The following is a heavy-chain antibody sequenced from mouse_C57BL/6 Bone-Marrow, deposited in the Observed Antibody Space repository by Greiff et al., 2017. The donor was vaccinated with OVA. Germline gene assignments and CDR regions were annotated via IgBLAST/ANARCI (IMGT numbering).Heavy chain of an antibody. CDR3: AREGFFAY. J-gene: IGHJ3*01. CDR1: GYTFTSYW. Sequence: QVQLQQPGAELVRPGTSVKLSCKASGYTFTSYWMHWVKQRPGQGLEWIGVIDPSDSYTNYNQKFKGKATLTVDTSSSTAYMQRSSLTSEDSAVYYCAREGFFAYWGQGTLVTVSA. CDR2: IDPSDSYT. V-gene: IGHV1-59*01.